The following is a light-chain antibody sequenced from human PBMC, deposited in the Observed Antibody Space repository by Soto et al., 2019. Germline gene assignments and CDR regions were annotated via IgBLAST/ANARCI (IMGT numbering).Light chain of an antibody. Sequence: TQSPGTLSLSPGERATLSCRASQSVSSNLAWYQQKPGQAPRLLIYGASTRATGIPARFSGSGSGTEFTLTISSLQSEDFAVYYCQQYDSWTFGQGTKVDIK. CDR3: QQYDSWT. CDR1: QSVSSN. J-gene: IGKJ1*01. CDR2: GAS. V-gene: IGKV3-15*01.